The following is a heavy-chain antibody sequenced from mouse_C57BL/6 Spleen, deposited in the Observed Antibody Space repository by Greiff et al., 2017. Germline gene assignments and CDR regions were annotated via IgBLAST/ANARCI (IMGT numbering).Heavy chain of an antibody. V-gene: IGHV1-55*01. CDR2: IYPGSGST. Sequence: QVQLQQPGAELVKPGASVKMSCKASGYTFTSYWITWVKQRPGPGLEWIGDIYPGSGSTTYNEKFKSKATLTVDTSSSTAYMQLSSLTSEDSAVYYCARWLLRGSDFDYWGQGTTLTVSS. J-gene: IGHJ2*01. CDR3: ARWLLRGSDFDY. D-gene: IGHD2-3*01. CDR1: GYTFTSYW.